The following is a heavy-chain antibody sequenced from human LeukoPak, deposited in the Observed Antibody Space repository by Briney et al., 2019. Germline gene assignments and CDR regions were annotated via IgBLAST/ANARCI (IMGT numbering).Heavy chain of an antibody. CDR3: ASIPNYYGSSGYYRDY. D-gene: IGHD3-22*01. CDR2: INPNSGGT. CDR1: GGTFSSYA. Sequence: ASVKVSCKASGGTFSSYAISWVRQAPGQGLEWMGWINPNSGGTNYAQKFQGRVTMTRDTSISTAYMELSRLRSDDTAVYYCASIPNYYGSSGYYRDYWGQGTLDTVSS. J-gene: IGHJ4*02. V-gene: IGHV1-2*02.